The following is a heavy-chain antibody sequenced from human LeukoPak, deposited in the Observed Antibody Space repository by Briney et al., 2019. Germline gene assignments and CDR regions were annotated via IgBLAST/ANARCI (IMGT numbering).Heavy chain of an antibody. V-gene: IGHV3-66*04. CDR2: IYSGGST. D-gene: IGHD3-3*01. J-gene: IGHJ3*01. CDR3: ARRLSLRFDAFAV. Sequence: GGSLRLSCAASGFTVSSNYMTWVRQAPGKGLEWVSVIYSGGSTYYADSVKGRFTISRDNSKNTLFLQMNSLRAGDTALYYCARRLSLRFDAFAVWGPGTVVTVSS. CDR1: GFTVSSNY.